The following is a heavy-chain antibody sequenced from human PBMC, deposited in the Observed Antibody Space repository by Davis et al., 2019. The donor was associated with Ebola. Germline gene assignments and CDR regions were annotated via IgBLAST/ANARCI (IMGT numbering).Heavy chain of an antibody. D-gene: IGHD4-17*01. CDR2: INHSGST. J-gene: IGHJ6*02. CDR3: ASYGGVYYYYGMDV. Sequence: PGGSLRLSCAVYGGSFSGYYWSWIRQPPGKGLEWIGEINHSGSTNYNPSLKSRVTISVDTSKNQFSLKLSSVTAADTAVYYCASYGGVYYYYGMDVWGQGTTVTVSS. V-gene: IGHV4-34*01. CDR1: GGSFSGYY.